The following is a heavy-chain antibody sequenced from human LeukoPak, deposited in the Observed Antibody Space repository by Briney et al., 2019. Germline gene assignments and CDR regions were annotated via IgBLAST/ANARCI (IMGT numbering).Heavy chain of an antibody. Sequence: GGSLRLSCAASGFTFSSYWISWVRQAPGKGLEWVANIKQDGSEKYYVDSVKGRFTISRDNAKNSLYLQMNSLRAEDTAVYYCARDRRIVRYWGQGTLVTVSS. D-gene: IGHD2-8*01. CDR3: ARDRRIVRY. CDR2: IKQDGSEK. V-gene: IGHV3-7*01. J-gene: IGHJ4*02. CDR1: GFTFSSYW.